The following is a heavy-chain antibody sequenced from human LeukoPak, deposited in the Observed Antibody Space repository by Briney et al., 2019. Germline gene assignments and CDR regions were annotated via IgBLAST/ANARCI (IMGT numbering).Heavy chain of an antibody. D-gene: IGHD1-26*01. J-gene: IGHJ4*02. CDR3: ARDNQWWEPRHSYFDY. V-gene: IGHV3-33*01. CDR2: IWYDGNNK. Sequence: PGGSLRLSYAASGFTFSSYGMHWVRQAPGKGLEWVGVIWYDGNNKYYADSVKGRFTISRDNSKNMLYLQMDSLRAEDTAVYYCARDNQWWEPRHSYFDYWGQGTLVTVSS. CDR1: GFTFSSYG.